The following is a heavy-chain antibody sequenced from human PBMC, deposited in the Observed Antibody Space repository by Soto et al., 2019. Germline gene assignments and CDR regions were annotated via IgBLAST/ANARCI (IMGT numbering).Heavy chain of an antibody. V-gene: IGHV3-23*01. CDR3: AKRYSGSGRSPPLINY. CDR2: VGGGGDNT. J-gene: IGHJ4*02. CDR1: GFTFSSYS. Sequence: EVQLLESGGGLVQPGGSLRLSCAASGFTFSSYSMNWVRQAPGKGLEWVASVGGGGDNTFYADSVKGRFTISRDDSQNTLYVQMNSLRAEDTAVYFCAKRYSGSGRSPPLINYWGQGTLVTVSS. D-gene: IGHD3-10*01.